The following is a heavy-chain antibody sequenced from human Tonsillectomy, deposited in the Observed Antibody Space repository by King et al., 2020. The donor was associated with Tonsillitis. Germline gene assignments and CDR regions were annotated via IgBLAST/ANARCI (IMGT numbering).Heavy chain of an antibody. D-gene: IGHD2-2*03. J-gene: IGHJ5*02. CDR3: ARGGMDRNWFDP. Sequence: VQLVESGAEVKKPGSSVKVSCKASGGTFSSYAISWVRQAPGQGLEWMGGIIPIFDTRNYAQKFRDRVTISADESTSTVYMGMSSLKSEDAAVYYCARGGMDRNWFDPWGQGTLVTVS. V-gene: IGHV1-69*01. CDR2: IIPIFDTR. CDR1: GGTFSSYA.